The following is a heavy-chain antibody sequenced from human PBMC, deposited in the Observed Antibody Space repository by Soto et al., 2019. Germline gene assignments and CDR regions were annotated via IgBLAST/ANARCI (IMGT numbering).Heavy chain of an antibody. V-gene: IGHV3-64D*06. Sequence: PGGSLRLSCSASGFTFSSYAMHWVRQAPGKGLEYVSAISSKGGSTYYADSVKGRFTISRDNSKNTLYLQMSSLRAEDTAVYYCVKDRGPDYYDSLASYGMDVWGQGTTVTVSS. CDR1: GFTFSSYA. CDR3: VKDRGPDYYDSLASYGMDV. J-gene: IGHJ6*02. D-gene: IGHD3-22*01. CDR2: ISSKGGST.